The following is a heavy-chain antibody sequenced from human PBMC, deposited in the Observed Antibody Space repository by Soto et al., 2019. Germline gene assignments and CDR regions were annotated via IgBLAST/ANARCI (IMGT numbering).Heavy chain of an antibody. D-gene: IGHD2-21*02. J-gene: IGHJ4*02. CDR2: IYYSGRT. Sequence: SETQCPTWLVSGESISSSSYHWGWIRQPPGKGLEWIGSIYYSGRTYYNPSFKSRVTISIDTSKNQFSLKLSSVTATDTAVYYCARQRTTVVTQAYFDHWGQGALV. CDR3: ARQRTTVVTQAYFDH. V-gene: IGHV4-39*01. CDR1: GESISSSSYH.